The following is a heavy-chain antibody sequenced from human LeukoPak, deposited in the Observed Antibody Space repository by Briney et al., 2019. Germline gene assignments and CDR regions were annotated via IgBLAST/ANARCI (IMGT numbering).Heavy chain of an antibody. D-gene: IGHD3/OR15-3a*01. J-gene: IGHJ6*03. CDR1: GFTFSSYG. CDR3: ARGTEQYYYYYMDV. CDR2: IWYDGSNK. Sequence: GRSLRLSCAASGFTFSSYGMHWVRQAPGKGLEWVAVIWYDGSNKYYVDSVKGRFTISRDNSKNTLYLQMNSLRAEDTAVYYCARGTEQYYYYYMDVWGKGTTVTVSS. V-gene: IGHV3-33*01.